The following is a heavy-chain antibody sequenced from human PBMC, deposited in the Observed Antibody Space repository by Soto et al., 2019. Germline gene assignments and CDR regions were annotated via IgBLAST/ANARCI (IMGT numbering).Heavy chain of an antibody. CDR3: ASLGTTPDIVATIVDY. CDR2: ISRRGSTI. D-gene: IGHD5-12*01. Sequence: GGSLRLSRADCGYTFSSYEMNWVRQAPGKGLEWVSYISRRGSTIYYADSVKGRFTISRDNAKNSLYLQMNSLRAEDTAVYSCASLGTTPDIVATIVDYWGQGTLVTVSS. J-gene: IGHJ4*02. V-gene: IGHV3-48*03. CDR1: GYTFSSYE.